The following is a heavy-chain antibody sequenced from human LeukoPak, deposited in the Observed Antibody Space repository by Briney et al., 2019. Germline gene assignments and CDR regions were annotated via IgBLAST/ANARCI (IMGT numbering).Heavy chain of an antibody. D-gene: IGHD6-19*01. CDR1: GLTFTSYS. CDR2: ISSSISYI. V-gene: IGHV3-21*01. J-gene: IGHJ4*02. CDR3: ARGAGSGWYRSFDY. Sequence: GGSLRLSCAASGLTFTSYSLNWVRQAPGKGLGWVSSISSSISYIYSADSVKGRFTISRDNAQNSLYLQMNSLRAEDRAVYYCARGAGSGWYRSFDYWGQGTLVTVSS.